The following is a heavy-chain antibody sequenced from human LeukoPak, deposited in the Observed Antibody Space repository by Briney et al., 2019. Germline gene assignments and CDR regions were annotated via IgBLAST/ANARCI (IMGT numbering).Heavy chain of an antibody. CDR1: GGSIGSTNYY. V-gene: IGHV4-39*01. Sequence: SETLSLTCTVSGGSIGSTNYYWGWIRQPPGKGLEWIANIYYSGSTYYNPSLKSRVTISVDTSKNQFSLRLNSVTAADTSIYYCARIPTNAEPSAHNGFDIWGQGTMLTVSS. CDR2: IYYSGST. D-gene: IGHD2-8*01. CDR3: ARIPTNAEPSAHNGFDI. J-gene: IGHJ3*02.